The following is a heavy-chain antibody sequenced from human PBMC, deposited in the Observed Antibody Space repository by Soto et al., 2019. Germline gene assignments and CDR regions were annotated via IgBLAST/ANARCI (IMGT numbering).Heavy chain of an antibody. V-gene: IGHV4-30-2*01. CDR1: GDTXXXXGXX. Sequence: QLQLQESGSRLVKSSETLSLTCAVSGDTXXXXGXXWXWIXQPPGKPLEWIGHTYHSGNPYYNPSXXSXXXXXXDRXKXXXXXXXXXVXAADTAVYYCARETYGDYVGDFDPWGQGTLVTVSS. CDR2: TYHSGNP. CDR3: ARETYGDYVGDFDP. J-gene: IGHJ5*02. D-gene: IGHD4-17*01.